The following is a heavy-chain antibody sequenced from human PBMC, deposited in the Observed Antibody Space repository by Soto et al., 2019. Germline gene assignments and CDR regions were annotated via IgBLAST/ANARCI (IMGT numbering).Heavy chain of an antibody. CDR2: ISAYNGNT. V-gene: IGHV1-18*01. Sequence: ASVKVSCKASGYTFTSYGISWVRQAPGQGLEWMGWISAYNGNTNYAQKLQGRVTMTTDTSTSTAYMELRSLRSDDTAVYYCALGDSSGYYYYYYGMDVWGQGTTVTVYS. CDR3: ALGDSSGYYYYYYGMDV. D-gene: IGHD3-22*01. J-gene: IGHJ6*02. CDR1: GYTFTSYG.